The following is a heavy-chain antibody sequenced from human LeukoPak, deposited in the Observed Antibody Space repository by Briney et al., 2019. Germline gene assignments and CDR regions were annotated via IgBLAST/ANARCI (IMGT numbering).Heavy chain of an antibody. D-gene: IGHD3-22*01. CDR2: INHSGST. Sequence: SETLSLTCAVYGGSFSGYYWSWIRQPPGKGLEWIGEINHSGSTNYNPSLKSRVTISVDTSKKQFSLKLSSVTAADTAVYYCVTYYFDSSGPKKNYWGRGTLVTVSS. CDR1: GGSFSGYY. V-gene: IGHV4-34*01. CDR3: VTYYFDSSGPKKNY. J-gene: IGHJ4*02.